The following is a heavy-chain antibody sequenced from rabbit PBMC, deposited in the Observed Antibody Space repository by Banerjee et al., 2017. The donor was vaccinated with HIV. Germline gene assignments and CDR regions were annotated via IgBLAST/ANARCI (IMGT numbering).Heavy chain of an antibody. V-gene: IGHV1S45*01. CDR1: GFSFIDSYW. Sequence: QEQLEESGGDLVKPEGSLTLTCTASGFSFIDSYWICWVRQAPGKGLEWIGCINTGDGNTYYASWAKGRFTISKTSSTTVTLQMTSLTAADTATYFCAKEGGEISYYDLWGPGTLVTVS. CDR2: INTGDGNT. J-gene: IGHJ4*01. D-gene: IGHD8-1*01. CDR3: AKEGGEISYYDL.